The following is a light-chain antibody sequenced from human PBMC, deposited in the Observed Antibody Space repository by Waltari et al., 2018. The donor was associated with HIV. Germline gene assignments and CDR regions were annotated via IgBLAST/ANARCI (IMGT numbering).Light chain of an antibody. CDR1: SSNLGSNY. V-gene: IGLV1-47*01. CDR2: RNN. CDR3: AAWDVSLSGNWV. J-gene: IGLJ3*02. Sequence: SVLTQPPSASGTPGQRVTISCSGSSSNLGSNYVYWYQQFQGTTPKLLINRNNQRPSGVHERFSGSKSGASASLAISGLRCEDEADYYCAAWDVSLSGNWVFGGGTKLTVL.